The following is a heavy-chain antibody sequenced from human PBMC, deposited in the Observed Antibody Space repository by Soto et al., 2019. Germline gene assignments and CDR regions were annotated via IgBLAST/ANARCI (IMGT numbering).Heavy chain of an antibody. CDR1: GFTFDDYA. Sequence: SLRLSCAASGFTFDDYAMHWVRQAPGKGLEWVSGISWNSGSTGYADSVKGRFTISRDNTKNSLYLQMNSLRAEDSALYYCAKGSTRFLEWLYDYWGQGTLVTVSS. CDR2: ISWNSGST. D-gene: IGHD3-3*01. J-gene: IGHJ4*02. V-gene: IGHV3-9*01. CDR3: AKGSTRFLEWLYDY.